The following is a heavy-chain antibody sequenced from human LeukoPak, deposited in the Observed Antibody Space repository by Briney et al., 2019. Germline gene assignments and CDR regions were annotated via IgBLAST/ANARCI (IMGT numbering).Heavy chain of an antibody. CDR1: GFTFSSYG. V-gene: IGHV3-9*01. CDR2: ISWNSGSI. D-gene: IGHD2-2*02. CDR3: ASRGHNIVVVPAAIDDY. Sequence: GGSLRLSCAASGFTFSSYGMHWVRQAPGKGLEWVSGISWNSGSIGYADSVKGRFTISRDNAKNSLYLQMNSLRAEDTALYYCASRGHNIVVVPAAIDDYWGQGTLVTVSS. J-gene: IGHJ4*02.